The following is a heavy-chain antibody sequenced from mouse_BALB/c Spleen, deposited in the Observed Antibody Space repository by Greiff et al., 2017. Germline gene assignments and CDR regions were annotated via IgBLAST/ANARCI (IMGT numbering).Heavy chain of an antibody. CDR1: GFTFSSYA. Sequence: EVQVVESGGGLVKPGGSLKLSCAASGFTFSSYAMSWVRQTPEKRLEWVATISSGGSYTYYPDSVKGRFTISRDNAKNTLYLQMSSLRSEDTAMYYCARRGDYDEGAWFAYWGQGTLVTVSA. CDR3: ARRGDYDEGAWFAY. V-gene: IGHV5-9-3*01. D-gene: IGHD2-4*01. J-gene: IGHJ3*01. CDR2: ISSGGSYT.